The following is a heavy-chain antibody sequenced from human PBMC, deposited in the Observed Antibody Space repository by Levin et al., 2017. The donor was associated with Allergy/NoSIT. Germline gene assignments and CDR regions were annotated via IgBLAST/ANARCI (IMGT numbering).Heavy chain of an antibody. D-gene: IGHD2-2*01. CDR3: ARGGCSSTSCLDN. CDR1: GFTFSNYY. V-gene: IGHV3-74*01. CDR2: VSSDGSIT. Sequence: GGSLRLSCAASGFTFSNYYMHWVRQAPGKGLVWVSRVSSDGSITDYADSVKGRFTISRDNARNTLYLQMNRLRAEDTAVYHCARGGCSSTSCLDNWGQGILVTVSS. J-gene: IGHJ4*02.